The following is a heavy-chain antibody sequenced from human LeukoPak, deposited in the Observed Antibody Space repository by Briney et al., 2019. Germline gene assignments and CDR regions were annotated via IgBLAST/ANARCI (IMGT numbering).Heavy chain of an antibody. CDR3: AKDRGDIVVVPAAYDY. CDR2: ISGSGGST. D-gene: IGHD2-2*01. Sequence: GGSLRLSCAASGSTFSSYAMSWVRQAPEKGLEWVSAISGSGGSTYYTDSVKGRFTISRDNSKNTLYLQMNSLRAEDTAVYYCAKDRGDIVVVPAAYDYWGQGTLVTVSS. V-gene: IGHV3-23*01. CDR1: GSTFSSYA. J-gene: IGHJ4*02.